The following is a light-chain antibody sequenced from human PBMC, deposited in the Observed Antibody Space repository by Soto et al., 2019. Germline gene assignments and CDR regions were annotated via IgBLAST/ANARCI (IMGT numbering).Light chain of an antibody. J-gene: IGKJ1*01. CDR2: GAS. V-gene: IGKV3-15*01. CDR1: QSVCGN. Sequence: ETVMTQSPATLSVSPGEGATLSCRASQSVCGNLAWFQQKPGQAPRLLIYGASTRATGIPARFSGGGSGTEFTFTISSLQSEDFAVYYCQQYNDWPWAFGQGTKVEIK. CDR3: QQYNDWPWA.